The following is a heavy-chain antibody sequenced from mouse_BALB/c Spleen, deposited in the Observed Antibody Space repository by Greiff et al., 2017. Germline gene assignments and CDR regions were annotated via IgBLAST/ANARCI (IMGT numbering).Heavy chain of an antibody. CDR2: IWSGGST. D-gene: IGHD1-1*01. V-gene: IGHV2-2*02. CDR3: ARTYYGSSYGEAWFAY. Sequence: VHLVESGPGLVQPSQSLSITCTVSGFSLTSYGVHWVRQSPGKGLEWLGVIWSGGSTDYNAAFISRLSISKDNSKSQVFFKMNSLQANDTAIYYCARTYYGSSYGEAWFAYWGQGTLVTVSA. CDR1: GFSLTSYG. J-gene: IGHJ3*01.